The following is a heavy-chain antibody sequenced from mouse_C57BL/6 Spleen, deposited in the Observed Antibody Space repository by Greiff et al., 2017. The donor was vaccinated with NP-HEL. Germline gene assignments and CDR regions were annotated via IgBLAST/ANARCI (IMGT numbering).Heavy chain of an antibody. D-gene: IGHD1-1*01. CDR2: IDPETGGT. J-gene: IGHJ2*01. CDR3: TRRSSYYVLDY. V-gene: IGHV1-15*01. Sequence: VQLQQSGAELVRPGASVTLSCKASGYTFTDYEMHWVKQTPVHGLEWIGAIDPETGGTAYNQKFKGKAILTADKSSSTAYMELRSLTSEDSAVYYCTRRSSYYVLDYWGQGTTLTVSS. CDR1: GYTFTDYE.